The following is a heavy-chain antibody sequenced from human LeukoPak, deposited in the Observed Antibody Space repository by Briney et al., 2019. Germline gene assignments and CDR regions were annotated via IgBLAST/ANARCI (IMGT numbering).Heavy chain of an antibody. Sequence: ASVKVSCKASGYTFTSYDINWVRQATGQGLEWMGWMNPNSGNTGYAQKFQGRVTMTRNTSISTAYMELSSLRSEDTAVYYCARHYDILTGYYFHYYYYMGVWGKGTTVTVSS. CDR3: ARHYDILTGYYFHYYYYMGV. D-gene: IGHD3-9*01. V-gene: IGHV1-8*01. J-gene: IGHJ6*03. CDR2: MNPNSGNT. CDR1: GYTFTSYD.